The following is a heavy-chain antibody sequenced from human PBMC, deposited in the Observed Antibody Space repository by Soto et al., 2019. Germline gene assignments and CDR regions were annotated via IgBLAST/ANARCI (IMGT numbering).Heavy chain of an antibody. J-gene: IGHJ5*02. D-gene: IGHD2-21*02. CDR1: GGSISSSNW. CDR3: VRTAREGAVAPHWFDR. CDR2: IYHSGST. Sequence: SETLSLTCAVSGGSISSSNWWSWVRQPPGKGLEWIGEIYHSGSTNYNPSLKSRVTISVDTSKNQFSLKLTSVTAAETAVYYCVRTAREGAVAPHWFDRWGQGTQVTVSS. V-gene: IGHV4-4*02.